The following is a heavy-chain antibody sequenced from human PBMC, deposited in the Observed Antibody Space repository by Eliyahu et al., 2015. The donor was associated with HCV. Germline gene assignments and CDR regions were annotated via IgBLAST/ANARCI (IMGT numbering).Heavy chain of an antibody. CDR2: ISYDGSNK. CDR1: GFTFSSXA. Sequence: QVQLVESGGGVVQPGRSLRLSCAASGFTFSSXAMHWVRQAPGKGLEWVAVISYDGSNKYYADSVKGRFTISRDNSKNTLYLQMNSLRAEDTAVYYCARDGGGKSIAVAAYFDYWGQGTLVTVSS. J-gene: IGHJ4*02. V-gene: IGHV3-30-3*01. D-gene: IGHD6-19*01. CDR3: ARDGGGKSIAVAAYFDY.